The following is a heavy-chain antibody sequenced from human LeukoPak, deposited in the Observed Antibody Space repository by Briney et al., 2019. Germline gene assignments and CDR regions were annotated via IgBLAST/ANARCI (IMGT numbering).Heavy chain of an antibody. J-gene: IGHJ4*02. V-gene: IGHV4-59*01. Sequence: PSQTLSLTCTVSGGSISSYYWSWIRQPPGKGLEWIGYIYYSGSTNYNPSLKSRVTISVDTSKNQFSLKLSSVTAADTAVYYCARASSGGSGSYYPDYFDYWGQGTLVTVSS. CDR3: ARASSGGSGSYYPDYFDY. CDR2: IYYSGST. CDR1: GGSISSYY. D-gene: IGHD3-10*01.